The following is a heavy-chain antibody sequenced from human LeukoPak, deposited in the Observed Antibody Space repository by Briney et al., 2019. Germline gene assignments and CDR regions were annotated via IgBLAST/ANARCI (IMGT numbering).Heavy chain of an antibody. V-gene: IGHV3-21*01. CDR1: GFTFSSYS. CDR2: ISSSSSYI. Sequence: KTGGSLRLSCAASGFTFSSYSMNWVRQAPGKGLEWVSSISSSSSYIYYADSVKGRFTISRDNAKNSLYLQMNSLRAEDTAVYYCAREILVITIFGVELKGPFDYWGQGTLVTVSS. D-gene: IGHD3-3*01. J-gene: IGHJ4*02. CDR3: AREILVITIFGVELKGPFDY.